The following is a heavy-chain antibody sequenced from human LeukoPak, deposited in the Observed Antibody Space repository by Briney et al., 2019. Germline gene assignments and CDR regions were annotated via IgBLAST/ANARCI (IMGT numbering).Heavy chain of an antibody. Sequence: PGGSLRLSCAASGFTFSSYAMHWVRQAPGKGLEWVAVISYDGSNKYYADSVKGRFTISRDNSKNTLYLQMNSLRAEDTAVYYCAREVAPYDILTGLDYWGQGTLVTVSS. D-gene: IGHD3-9*01. V-gene: IGHV3-30-3*01. CDR1: GFTFSSYA. CDR2: ISYDGSNK. CDR3: AREVAPYDILTGLDY. J-gene: IGHJ4*02.